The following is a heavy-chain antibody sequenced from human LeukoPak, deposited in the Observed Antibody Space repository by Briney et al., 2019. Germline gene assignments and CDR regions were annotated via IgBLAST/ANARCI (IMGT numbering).Heavy chain of an antibody. CDR2: IYVGGNT. V-gene: IGHV3-53*01. D-gene: IGHD3-9*01. CDR3: AKSHVSTATGTGRYFDY. J-gene: IGHJ4*02. CDR1: GFIVSSNY. Sequence: GGSLRLSCAASGFIVSSNYMSWVRQAPGKGLEWVSIIYVGGNTYYADSVKGRFAISRDNSKHTVYLQMDSLRAEDTAVYYCAKSHVSTATGTGRYFDYWGQGTLVTVSS.